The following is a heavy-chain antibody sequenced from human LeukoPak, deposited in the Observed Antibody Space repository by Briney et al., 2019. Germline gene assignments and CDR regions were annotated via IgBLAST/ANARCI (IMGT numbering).Heavy chain of an antibody. CDR1: GGTFSSYA. CDR2: IIAIFGRA. Sequence: SVRVSCKASGGTFSSYAISWVRQAPGKGLEWMGGIIAIFGRANYAQTVEGRVTITRENSKRTVYMEMSSLRSEDTAVYYCARGGRNTMIVVGYFDYWGQGTLVTVSS. CDR3: ARGGRNTMIVVGYFDY. D-gene: IGHD3-22*01. J-gene: IGHJ4*02. V-gene: IGHV1-69*05.